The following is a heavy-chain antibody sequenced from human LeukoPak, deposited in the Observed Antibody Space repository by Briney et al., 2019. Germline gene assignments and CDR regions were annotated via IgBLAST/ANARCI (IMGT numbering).Heavy chain of an antibody. CDR3: ARACYCGGDCYYFDY. J-gene: IGHJ4*02. CDR1: GGSISSYY. CDR2: IYYSGST. D-gene: IGHD2-21*02. V-gene: IGHV4-59*01. Sequence: SETLSLTCTVSGGSISSYYWSWIRQPPGKGLEWIGYIYYSGSTNYNPSLKSRVTISVDTSKNQFSLKLSSVTAADTAVYYCARACYCGGDCYYFDYWGQGTLVTVSS.